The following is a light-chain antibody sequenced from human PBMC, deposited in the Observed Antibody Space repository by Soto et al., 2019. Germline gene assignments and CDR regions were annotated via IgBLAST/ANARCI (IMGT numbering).Light chain of an antibody. CDR2: TTN. V-gene: IGLV7-43*01. Sequence: QAVVTQEPTLTVSPGGTVTLTCASSTGAVTSGNYPSWFQRKPGQAPRTLIYTTNDKHSWTPARFSGSLLGGRATLTLSGAQPEDEADYYCLLYYGGAHLVFGGGTQLTVL. CDR3: LLYYGGAHLV. J-gene: IGLJ3*02. CDR1: TGAVTSGNY.